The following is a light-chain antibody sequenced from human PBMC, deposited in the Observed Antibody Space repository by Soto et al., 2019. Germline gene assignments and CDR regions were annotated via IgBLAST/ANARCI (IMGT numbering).Light chain of an antibody. V-gene: IGLV3-1*01. J-gene: IGLJ2*01. Sequence: SYELTQPPSVSVSPGQIASITCSGDKLGDKYACWYQQKPGQSPVLVIYQDSKRSSGIPERFSGSNSGNTATLTISGTQAMDEADYYCQAWDSSTVVFGGGTKVTVL. CDR2: QDS. CDR3: QAWDSSTVV. CDR1: KLGDKY.